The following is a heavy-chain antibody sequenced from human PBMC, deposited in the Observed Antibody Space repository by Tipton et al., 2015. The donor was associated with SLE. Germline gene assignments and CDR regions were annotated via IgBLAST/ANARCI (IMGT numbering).Heavy chain of an antibody. CDR2: INHSGST. J-gene: IGHJ4*02. Sequence: LRLSCAVYGGSFSGYYWIWIRQPPGKGLEWIGEINHSGSTNYNPSLKSRVTISVDTAKNQFSLTLSSVSAADTAVYYCARPAGDYWGQGTLVTVSS. CDR3: ARPAGDY. V-gene: IGHV4-34*01. CDR1: GGSFSGYY. D-gene: IGHD6-19*01.